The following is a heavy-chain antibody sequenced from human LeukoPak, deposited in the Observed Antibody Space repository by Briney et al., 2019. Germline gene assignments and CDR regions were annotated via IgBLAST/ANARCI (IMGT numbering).Heavy chain of an antibody. CDR2: ISSSSSYI. D-gene: IGHD2/OR15-2a*01. CDR1: GFTFSSYA. CDR3: ARDRYFRLWFDP. J-gene: IGHJ5*02. V-gene: IGHV3-21*01. Sequence: PGGSLRLSCAASGFTFSSYAMSWVRQAPGKGLEWVSSISSSSSYIYYADSVKGRFTISRDNAKNSLYLQMNSLRAEDTAVYYCARDRYFRLWFDPWGQGTLVTVSS.